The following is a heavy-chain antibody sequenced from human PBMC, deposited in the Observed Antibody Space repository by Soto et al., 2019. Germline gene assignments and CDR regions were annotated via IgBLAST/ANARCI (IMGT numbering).Heavy chain of an antibody. D-gene: IGHD2-2*01. CDR2: ISKSDYT. V-gene: IGHV3-21*01. Sequence: GGSLRLSCTVSGFAFNNYGIRWVRQAPGKGLEWVSSISKSDYTYYSNSVKGRFTISRDNAKNSVSLQMNTLRVEDTAVYYCAREDSIIIPAVSDFWGQGTLVTVSS. J-gene: IGHJ4*02. CDR3: AREDSIIIPAVSDF. CDR1: GFAFNNYG.